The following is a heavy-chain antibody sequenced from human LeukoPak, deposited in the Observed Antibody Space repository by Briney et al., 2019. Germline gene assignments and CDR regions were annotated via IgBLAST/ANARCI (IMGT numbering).Heavy chain of an antibody. Sequence: PGGSLSLSFAASGITVSSNYMSWVRQAPGKGLEWVSVIYSDGTTYYADSVKGRFTISRDNSKNTLYLQMNSLRAEDTAVYYCARDSPYSDYLIGGVFNIWGQGTMVTVSS. V-gene: IGHV3-53*01. D-gene: IGHD4-11*01. CDR3: ARDSPYSDYLIGGVFNI. J-gene: IGHJ3*02. CDR2: IYSDGTT. CDR1: GITVSSNY.